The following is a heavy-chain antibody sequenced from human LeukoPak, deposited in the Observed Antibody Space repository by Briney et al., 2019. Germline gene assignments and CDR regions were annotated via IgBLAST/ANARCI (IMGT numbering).Heavy chain of an antibody. Sequence: GGSLRLSCAASGFSFSNFYMSWIRQAPGKGLEWVSYISSSSTYTNSADSVRGRFTISRDNAKNSLYLQMNSLRVEDTAVYYCARAPEGYTVVTIFDFWGQGTLVTVSS. D-gene: IGHD4-23*01. V-gene: IGHV3-11*06. CDR1: GFSFSNFY. CDR3: ARAPEGYTVVTIFDF. CDR2: ISSSSTYT. J-gene: IGHJ4*02.